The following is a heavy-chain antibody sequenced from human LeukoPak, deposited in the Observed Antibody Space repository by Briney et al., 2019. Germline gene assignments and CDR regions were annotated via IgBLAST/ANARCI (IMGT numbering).Heavy chain of an antibody. CDR1: GFTFSSYS. D-gene: IGHD6-13*01. CDR2: ISSSSSTI. J-gene: IGHJ4*02. V-gene: IGHV3-48*01. Sequence: GGSLRLSCAASGFTFSSYSMNWVRQAPGKGLEWVSYISSSSSTIYYADSVKGRFTISRDNAKNSLYLQMNSLRAEDTAVYYCAKGGYSSSWALGYWGQGTLVTVSS. CDR3: AKGGYSSSWALGY.